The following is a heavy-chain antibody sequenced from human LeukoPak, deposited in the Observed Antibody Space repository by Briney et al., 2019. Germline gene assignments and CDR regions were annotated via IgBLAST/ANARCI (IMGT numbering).Heavy chain of an antibody. CDR2: ISGSGGST. Sequence: GGSLRLSCAASGFTFSSYAMSWVRQAPGKGLEWVSAISGSGGSTYYADSVKGRFTISRDNSKNTLYLQMNSLRAEDTAVYYCAKDGLIRYFDWLPPYYFDYWGQGTLVAVSS. J-gene: IGHJ4*02. CDR3: AKDGLIRYFDWLPPYYFDY. D-gene: IGHD3-9*01. CDR1: GFTFSSYA. V-gene: IGHV3-23*01.